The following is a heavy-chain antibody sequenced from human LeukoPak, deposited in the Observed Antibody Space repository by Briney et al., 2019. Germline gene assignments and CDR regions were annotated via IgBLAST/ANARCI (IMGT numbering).Heavy chain of an antibody. CDR2: ISSSSSYI. CDR3: ARDLSLGCSGGSCGGYFDY. CDR1: GFTFSSYS. J-gene: IGHJ4*02. Sequence: GGSLRLSCAASGFTFSSYSMNWVRQAPGKGLEWVSSISSSSSYIYYADSVKGRFTISGDNAKNSLYLQMNSLRAEDTAVYYCARDLSLGCSGGSCGGYFDYWGQGTLVTVSS. V-gene: IGHV3-21*01. D-gene: IGHD2-15*01.